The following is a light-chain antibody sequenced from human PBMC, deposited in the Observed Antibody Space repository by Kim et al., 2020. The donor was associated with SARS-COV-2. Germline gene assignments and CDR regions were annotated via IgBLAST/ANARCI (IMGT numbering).Light chain of an antibody. J-gene: IGKJ5*01. Sequence: DIQMTQSPSSLSASVGDRVTITCRASQSISSYLNWYQQKPGKAPKLLIYAASSLQSGVPSRFSGSGSGTDFTLTISSLQPEDFATYYCQQSYITIIFGQGTRLEIK. CDR2: AAS. V-gene: IGKV1-39*01. CDR1: QSISSY. CDR3: QQSYITII.